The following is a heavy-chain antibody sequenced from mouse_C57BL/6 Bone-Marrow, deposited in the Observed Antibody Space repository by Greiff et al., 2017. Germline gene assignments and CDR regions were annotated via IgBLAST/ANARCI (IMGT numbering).Heavy chain of an antibody. CDR3: ARARYSVHFDV. CDR1: GYTFTDYY. J-gene: IGHJ1*03. Sequence: QVQLKESGAELVRPGASVKLSCKASGYTFTDYYINWVQQRPGPGLEWLARIYPGSGNTYYNEKFKGKATLTAEKSSSTAYMQLSSLTSEDSAVYFCARARYSVHFDVWGTGTTVTVSS. CDR2: IYPGSGNT. V-gene: IGHV1-76*01. D-gene: IGHD1-1*01.